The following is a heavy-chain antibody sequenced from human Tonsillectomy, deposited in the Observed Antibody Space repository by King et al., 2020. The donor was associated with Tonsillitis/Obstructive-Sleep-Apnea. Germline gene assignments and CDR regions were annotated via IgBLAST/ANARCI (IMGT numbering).Heavy chain of an antibody. Sequence: VKLVESGGDVVQPGRSLRLSCAASEFTFSNFGLHWVRQAPGKGLEWVTLISHDGSNKYYADSVKGRFTVSRDNSKNTLFLQMNDLRADDTAVYFCARVHPYCGDDCLVSDFWGQGTLVTVSS. J-gene: IGHJ4*02. CDR3: ARVHPYCGDDCLVSDF. V-gene: IGHV3-30*03. CDR1: EFTFSNFG. CDR2: ISHDGSNK. D-gene: IGHD2-21*01.